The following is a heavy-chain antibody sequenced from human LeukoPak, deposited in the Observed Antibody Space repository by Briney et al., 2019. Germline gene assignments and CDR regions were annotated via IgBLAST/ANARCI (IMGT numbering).Heavy chain of an antibody. CDR1: GFPFSNYW. J-gene: IGHJ4*02. D-gene: IGHD6-13*01. CDR3: ARGYYSSSRFDS. V-gene: IGHV3-74*01. CDR2: VNSDGSTT. Sequence: GGSLRLSCAASGFPFSNYWMHWVRQAPGKGLVWVSRVNSDGSTTNYADSVKGRFTISRDNAENTLYMRMNSLRTADTAVYYCARGYYSSSRFDSWGKGTLVTVSS.